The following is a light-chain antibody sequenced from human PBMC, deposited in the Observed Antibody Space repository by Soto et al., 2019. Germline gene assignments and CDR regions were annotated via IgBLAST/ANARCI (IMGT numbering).Light chain of an antibody. CDR3: QQYNNWPPIT. J-gene: IGKJ5*01. CDR1: QSVRSK. CDR2: DAS. Sequence: EIVMTQSPATLSVSPGERATLSCSASQSVRSKLAWYQQKPGQAPRLLIYDASTRATGIPARFSGSGSGTEFTLTISSLQSEDFAVYYCQQYNNWPPITFGQGTRLEIK. V-gene: IGKV3-15*01.